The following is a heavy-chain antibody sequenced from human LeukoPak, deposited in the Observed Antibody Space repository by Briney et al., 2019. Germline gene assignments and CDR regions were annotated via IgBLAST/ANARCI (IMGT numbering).Heavy chain of an antibody. V-gene: IGHV3-30*02. CDR3: AKESQRGYSYGYIRDYFDS. Sequence: GGSLRLSCAASGFTFSYYGMRWVRQAPGKGLEWVAFIRYDGNDKFYADSVKGRFTISRDTSKNTLYLQMNSLRVEDTAVYYCAKESQRGYSYGYIRDYFDSWGQGTLVTVSS. J-gene: IGHJ4*02. CDR1: GFTFSYYG. CDR2: IRYDGNDK. D-gene: IGHD5-18*01.